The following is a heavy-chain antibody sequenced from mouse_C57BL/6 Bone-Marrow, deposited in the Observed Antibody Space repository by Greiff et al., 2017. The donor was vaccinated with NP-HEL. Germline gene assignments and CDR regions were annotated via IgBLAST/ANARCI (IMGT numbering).Heavy chain of an antibody. CDR2: IYPGGGYT. CDR3: ARRITTRMYYFDY. D-gene: IGHD1-1*01. Sequence: VQLQQSGAELVRPGTSVKMSCKASGYTFTNYWIGWAKQRPGHGLEWIGDIYPGGGYTNYNEKFKGKATLTADKSSSTAYMQLSSLTSEDSAIYYCARRITTRMYYFDYWGQGTTLTVSS. V-gene: IGHV1-63*01. J-gene: IGHJ2*01. CDR1: GYTFTNYW.